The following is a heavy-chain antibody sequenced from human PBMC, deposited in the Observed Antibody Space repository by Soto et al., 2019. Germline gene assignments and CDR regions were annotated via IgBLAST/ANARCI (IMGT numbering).Heavy chain of an antibody. CDR1: GGSVSSGSYY. J-gene: IGHJ4*02. Sequence: PSETLSLTCPVSGGSVSSGSYYWSWIRQPPGKGLEWIGYIYYSGSTNYTPSLKSRVTISVDTSKNQFSLKLSSVTAADTAVYYCASSHLTGSGYPSAFDYWGQGTLVTVSS. CDR3: ASSHLTGSGYPSAFDY. D-gene: IGHD3-3*01. V-gene: IGHV4-61*01. CDR2: IYYSGST.